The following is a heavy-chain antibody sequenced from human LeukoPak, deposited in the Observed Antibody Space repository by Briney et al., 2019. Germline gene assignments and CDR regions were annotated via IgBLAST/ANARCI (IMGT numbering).Heavy chain of an antibody. Sequence: GGSLRLSCAASGLTFSSYSMNWVRQAPGKGLEWVSSISSSSSYIYYADSVKGRLTISRDNAKNSLYLQMNSLRAEDTAVYYCARGYDSSGYYPNYWGQGTLVTVSS. V-gene: IGHV3-21*01. CDR1: GLTFSSYS. D-gene: IGHD3-22*01. CDR2: ISSSSSYI. CDR3: ARGYDSSGYYPNY. J-gene: IGHJ4*02.